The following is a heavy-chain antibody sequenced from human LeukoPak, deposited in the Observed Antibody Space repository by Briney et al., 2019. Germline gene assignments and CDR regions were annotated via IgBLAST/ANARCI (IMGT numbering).Heavy chain of an antibody. D-gene: IGHD4-17*01. CDR1: GFTFSSYS. J-gene: IGHJ5*02. V-gene: IGHV3-48*01. CDR2: ISSSSSTI. Sequence: GGSLRLSCAASGFTFSSYSMNWVRQAPGKGLEWVSYISSSSSTIYYADSVKGRFTISRDNAKNSLYLQMNSLRAEDTAAYYCARSHDYGDYSWFDPWGQGTLVTVSS. CDR3: ARSHDYGDYSWFDP.